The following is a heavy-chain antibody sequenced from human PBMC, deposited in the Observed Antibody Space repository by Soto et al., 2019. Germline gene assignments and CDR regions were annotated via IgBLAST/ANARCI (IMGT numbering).Heavy chain of an antibody. J-gene: IGHJ5*02. CDR1: GYAFSSYW. CDR2: IYPGDSDT. D-gene: IGHD2-8*02. CDR3: ARGYCTATICDPWFDP. Sequence: EALKISCHGSGYAFSSYWIAWVRQMPGKGLEWMGIIYPGDSDTRYSPSFQGQVTISVDKSITTAYLQWSSLKASDTAMYYCARGYCTATICDPWFDPWGQGTLVTVSS. V-gene: IGHV5-51*01.